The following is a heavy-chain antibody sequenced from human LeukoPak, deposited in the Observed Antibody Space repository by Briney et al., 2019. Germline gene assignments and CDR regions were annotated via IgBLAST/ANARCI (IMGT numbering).Heavy chain of an antibody. J-gene: IGHJ4*02. CDR1: AFTFSNYA. D-gene: IGHD1-26*01. CDR3: AKNGRGTYPSYFDY. V-gene: IGHV3-23*01. Sequence: PGGSLRLSCAASAFTFSNYAMSWVRQAPGKGLEWVSVISDSGYNTYHVDSVKGRFTISRDNSKNTLYLQMNSLRAEDTAVYYCAKNGRGTYPSYFDYWGQGTLVTVSS. CDR2: ISDSGYNT.